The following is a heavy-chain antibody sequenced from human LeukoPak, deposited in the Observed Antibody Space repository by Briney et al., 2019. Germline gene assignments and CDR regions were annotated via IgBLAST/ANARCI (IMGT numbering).Heavy chain of an antibody. J-gene: IGHJ4*02. CDR3: ARGSSRAVAGDADY. Sequence: ASVKVSCKASGYTFTSYGISWVRQAPGQGLEWMGWISPYNGNTNYAQKLQGRVTMTTDTSTSTAYMELRSLRSDDTAVYYCARGSSRAVAGDADYWGQGTLVTVSS. CDR1: GYTFTSYG. V-gene: IGHV1-18*01. D-gene: IGHD6-13*01. CDR2: ISPYNGNT.